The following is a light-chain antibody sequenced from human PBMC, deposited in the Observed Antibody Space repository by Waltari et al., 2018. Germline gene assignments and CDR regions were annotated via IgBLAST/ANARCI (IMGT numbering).Light chain of an antibody. CDR1: QSVSSN. V-gene: IGKV3-15*01. CDR2: GAS. CDR3: QQYNNWPPGLT. Sequence: EIVMTQSPAPLSVSPAERATLSCRARQSVSSNLAWHRQKPGQAPRLLIYGASTRATGIPARFSCSGYGTEFTLTLSSLQSEDFAVYYCQQYNNWPPGLTFGGGTKVEIK. J-gene: IGKJ4*01.